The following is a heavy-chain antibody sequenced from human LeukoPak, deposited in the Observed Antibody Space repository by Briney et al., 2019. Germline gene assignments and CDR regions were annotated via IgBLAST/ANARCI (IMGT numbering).Heavy chain of an antibody. J-gene: IGHJ4*02. Sequence: GGSLRLSCAASGFTFSSYAMSWVRQAPGKGLEWVSAISGSGGSTYYADSVKGRFTISRDNSKNTLYLQMNSLRAEDTAVYYCARDRQRWKDFDYWGQGTLVTVSS. D-gene: IGHD5-24*01. V-gene: IGHV3-23*01. CDR2: ISGSGGST. CDR1: GFTFSSYA. CDR3: ARDRQRWKDFDY.